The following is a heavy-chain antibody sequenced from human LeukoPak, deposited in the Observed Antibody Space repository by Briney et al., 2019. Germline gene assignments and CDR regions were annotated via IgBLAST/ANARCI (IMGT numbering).Heavy chain of an antibody. Sequence: SGGSLRLSCAASGFTFSSYAMSWVRQAPGKGLEWVSGISGSGGSTYYADSVKGRFTISRDNSKNTLYMQMNSLRAEDTAVYYCAKDASSSWYSESKDYWGQGTLVTVSS. CDR3: AKDASSSWYSESKDY. V-gene: IGHV3-23*01. CDR2: ISGSGGST. D-gene: IGHD6-13*01. J-gene: IGHJ4*02. CDR1: GFTFSSYA.